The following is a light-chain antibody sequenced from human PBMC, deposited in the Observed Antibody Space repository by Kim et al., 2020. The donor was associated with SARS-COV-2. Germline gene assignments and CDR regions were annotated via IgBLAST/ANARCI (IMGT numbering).Light chain of an antibody. J-gene: IGLJ2*01. CDR3: QAGGV. CDR2: RDS. V-gene: IGLV3-1*01. CDR1: KLGDRY. Sequence: SYELTQPPSVSVSPGQTASITCSGDKLGDRYACWYQQKPGQSPVLVIYRDSKRPSAIPERFSGSNSGNTATLTISGTQPVVEADYYCQAGGVFGGGT.